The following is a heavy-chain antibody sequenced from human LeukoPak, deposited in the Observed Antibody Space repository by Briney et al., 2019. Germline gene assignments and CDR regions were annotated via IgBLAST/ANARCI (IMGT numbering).Heavy chain of an antibody. D-gene: IGHD3-22*01. CDR3: ARGPGGRSGYYPLEDYYYYYYMDV. CDR1: GYTFTSYG. Sequence: ASVTVSCKASGYTFTSYGINWVRQAPGQGLEWMGWIRAYNGDTNYAQELQGRVTMTTDTSTSTAYMELRSLRSDDTAVYYCARGPGGRSGYYPLEDYYYYYYMDVWGKGTTVTVSS. CDR2: IRAYNGDT. J-gene: IGHJ6*03. V-gene: IGHV1-18*01.